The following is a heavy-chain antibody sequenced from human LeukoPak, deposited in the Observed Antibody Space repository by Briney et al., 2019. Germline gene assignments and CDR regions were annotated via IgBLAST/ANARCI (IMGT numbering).Heavy chain of an antibody. J-gene: IGHJ4*02. V-gene: IGHV4-34*01. CDR2: INHSGST. D-gene: IGHD3-10*01. Sequence: KPSETLSLTCAVYGGSFSGYYWSWIRQPPGKGLEWIGEINHSGSTNYNPSLKSRVTISVDTSKNQFSLKLSSVTAADTAVYYCARRSWSRGLDYWGQGTLVTVSS. CDR1: GGSFSGYY. CDR3: ARRSWSRGLDY.